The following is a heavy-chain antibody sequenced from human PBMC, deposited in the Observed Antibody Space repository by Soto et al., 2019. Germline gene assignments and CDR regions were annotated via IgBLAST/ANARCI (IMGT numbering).Heavy chain of an antibody. CDR2: ISAHNGNT. V-gene: IGHV1-18*01. CDR3: ARGRYGDY. CDR1: GYIFTSYG. D-gene: IGHD4-17*01. J-gene: IGHJ4*02. Sequence: QAHLVQSGPEVKKPGASVKVSCKGSGYIFTSYGIAWWGQAPGQGLEWMGWISAHNGNTEYAQKFQGRVTVTRDTSTSTAYLELRSLRSDDTALYYCARGRYGDYWGQGALVTVSS.